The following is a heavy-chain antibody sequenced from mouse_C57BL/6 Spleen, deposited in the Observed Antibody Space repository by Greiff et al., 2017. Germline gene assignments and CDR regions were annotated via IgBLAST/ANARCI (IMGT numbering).Heavy chain of an antibody. Sequence: QVQLQQSGAELVRPGASVKLSCKASGYTFTDYYINWVKQRPGQGLEWIARIYPGSGNTYYNEKFKGKATLTAEKSSSTAYMQLSSLTSEDSAVYFCAKNYGSSPDAYWGQGTLVTVSA. CDR3: AKNYGSSPDAY. D-gene: IGHD1-1*01. J-gene: IGHJ3*01. CDR2: IYPGSGNT. V-gene: IGHV1-76*01. CDR1: GYTFTDYY.